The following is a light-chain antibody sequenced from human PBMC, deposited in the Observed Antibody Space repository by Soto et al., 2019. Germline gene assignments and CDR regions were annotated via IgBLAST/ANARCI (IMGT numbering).Light chain of an antibody. Sequence: QSALTQPASVSGSPGQSITISCTGTSSDVGGYNYVSWYQQHPGKAPKLIIYEVSNRPTGVSNRFSGSKSGHTASLTISGLQSEDEADCFCTSYTSSSTLDVFGTGTKLTVL. CDR3: TSYTSSSTLDV. CDR1: SSDVGGYNY. CDR2: EVS. J-gene: IGLJ1*01. V-gene: IGLV2-14*01.